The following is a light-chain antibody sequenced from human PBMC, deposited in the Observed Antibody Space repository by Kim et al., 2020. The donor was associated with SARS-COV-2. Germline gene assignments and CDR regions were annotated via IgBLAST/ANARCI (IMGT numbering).Light chain of an antibody. CDR1: GASVISNY. CDR3: AAWDDSLSGPEWV. Sequence: VHIAGSRSGASVISNYGDCSARLPGTAPDLLIYSNNQRPPGVPDRFSASKAGASASLAISGLRSEDETDYYCAAWDDSLSGPEWVFGGGTQLTV. CDR2: SNN. J-gene: IGLJ3*02. V-gene: IGLV1-47*01.